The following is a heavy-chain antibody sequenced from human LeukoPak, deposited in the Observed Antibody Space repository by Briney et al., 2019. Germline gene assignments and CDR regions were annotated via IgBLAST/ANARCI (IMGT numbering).Heavy chain of an antibody. D-gene: IGHD3-9*01. V-gene: IGHV3-7*01. CDR2: IKQDGSEK. Sequence: GGSLRLSCAASGFTFSSYWMSWVRQAPGMGLEWVANIKQDGSEKYYVDSVKGRFTISRDNAKNSLYLQMNSLRAEDTAVYYCALGYDILTGYYWGQGTLVTVSS. J-gene: IGHJ4*02. CDR3: ALGYDILTGYY. CDR1: GFTFSSYW.